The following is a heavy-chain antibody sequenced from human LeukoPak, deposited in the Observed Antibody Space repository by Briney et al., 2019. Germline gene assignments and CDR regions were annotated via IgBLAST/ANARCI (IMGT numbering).Heavy chain of an antibody. CDR3: TTDPFYYYYMDV. CDR2: IKSKTDGGTT. CDR1: GFTFSKYA. V-gene: IGHV3-15*01. J-gene: IGHJ6*03. Sequence: GGSLRLSCAASGFTFSKYAMSWVRQAPGKGLEWVGRIKSKTDGGTTDYAAPVKGRFTISRDDSKNTLYLQMNSLKTEDTAVYYCTTDPFYYYYMDVWGKGTTVTVSS.